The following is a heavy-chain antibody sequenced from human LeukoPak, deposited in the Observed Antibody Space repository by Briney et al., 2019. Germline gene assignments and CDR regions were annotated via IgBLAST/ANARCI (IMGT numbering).Heavy chain of an antibody. CDR1: GGTFSSYA. Sequence: ASVKVSCKASGGTFSSYAISWVRQAPGQGLEWMGGIIPIFGTANYAQKFQGRVTITADKSTSTAYMELSSLRSEDTAVYYCARHPHYGPWERWGQGTLVTVSS. CDR2: IIPIFGTA. J-gene: IGHJ4*02. D-gene: IGHD4-17*01. V-gene: IGHV1-69*06. CDR3: ARHPHYGPWER.